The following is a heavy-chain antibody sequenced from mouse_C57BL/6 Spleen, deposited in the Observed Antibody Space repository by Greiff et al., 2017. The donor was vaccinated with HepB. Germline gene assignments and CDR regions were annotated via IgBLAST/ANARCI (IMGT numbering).Heavy chain of an antibody. CDR1: GFNIKDYY. CDR2: IDPEDGDT. D-gene: IGHD2-2*01. J-gene: IGHJ4*01. CDR3: TTRGYDDDGYAMDY. Sequence: VQLKESGAELVRPGASVKLSCTASGFNIKDYYMHWVKQRPEQGLEWIGRIDPEDGDTEYAPKFQGKATMTADTSSNTAYLQLSSLTSEDTAVYYCTTRGYDDDGYAMDYWGQGTSVTVSS. V-gene: IGHV14-1*01.